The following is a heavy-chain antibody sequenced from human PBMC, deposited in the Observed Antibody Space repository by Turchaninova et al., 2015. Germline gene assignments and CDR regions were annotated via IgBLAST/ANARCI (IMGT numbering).Heavy chain of an antibody. CDR2: VSYSGRT. CDR1: GGSISSFY. D-gene: IGHD3-3*01. V-gene: IGHV4-59*01. J-gene: IGHJ4*01. CDR3: ARGTSSGTIFGVAKLDY. Sequence: QVQLQESGPGLVKPSETLSLTCTVSGGSISSFYWSWIRTSPGKGLEWIGSVSYSGRTNYHPPLKSRVTMSVDTSKNQFSLKLSSVTAADTAVYYCARGTSSGTIFGVAKLDYWGQGTLVTVSS.